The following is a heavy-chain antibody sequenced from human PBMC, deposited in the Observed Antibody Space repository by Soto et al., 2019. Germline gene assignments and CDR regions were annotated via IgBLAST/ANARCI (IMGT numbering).Heavy chain of an antibody. CDR3: ARSSIAARFYYYYYGMDV. J-gene: IGHJ6*02. Sequence: SETLSLTCAVYGGSFSGYYWSWIRQPPGKGLEWIGEINHSGSTNYNPSLKSRVTISVDTSKNQISLKLSSVTAADTAVYYCARSSIAARFYYYYYGMDVWGQGTTVTVSS. V-gene: IGHV4-34*01. CDR1: GGSFSGYY. CDR2: INHSGST. D-gene: IGHD6-6*01.